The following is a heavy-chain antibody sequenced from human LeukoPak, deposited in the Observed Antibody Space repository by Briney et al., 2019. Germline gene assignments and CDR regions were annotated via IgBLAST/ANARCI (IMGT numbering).Heavy chain of an antibody. V-gene: IGHV3-48*03. CDR3: ARGGALRVSLDY. J-gene: IGHJ4*02. CDR2: ISSSGSTI. Sequence: GGSLRLSCAASGFTFSSCEMNWVRQAPGKGLEWVSYISSSGSTIYYADSVKGRFTISRDSAKNSLYLQMNSLRAEDTAVYYCARGGALRVSLDYWGQGTLVTVSS. CDR1: GFTFSSCE. D-gene: IGHD6-13*01.